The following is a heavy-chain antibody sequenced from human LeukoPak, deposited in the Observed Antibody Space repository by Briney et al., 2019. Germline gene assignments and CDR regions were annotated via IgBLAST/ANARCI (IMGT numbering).Heavy chain of an antibody. D-gene: IGHD4-17*01. CDR2: IIPILGIA. CDR1: GGTFSSYA. J-gene: IGHJ4*02. V-gene: IGHV1-69*04. CDR3: ARDPAVTTNFGYYFDY. Sequence: SVKVSCKASGGTFSSYAISWVRQAPGQGLEWLGRIIPILGIANYAQKFQGRVTITADKSTSTAYMELSSLRSEDTAVYYCARDPAVTTNFGYYFDYWGQGTLVTVSS.